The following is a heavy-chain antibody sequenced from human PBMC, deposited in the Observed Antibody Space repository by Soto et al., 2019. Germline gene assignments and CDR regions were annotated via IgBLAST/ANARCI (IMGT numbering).Heavy chain of an antibody. CDR2: IYWDDDK. CDR1: GFSLSTSGVG. CDR3: AHRLGGIGVAGTFDY. J-gene: IGHJ4*02. D-gene: IGHD6-19*01. Sequence: QITLKESGPTLVKPTQTLTLTCTFSGFSLSTSGVGVGWIRQPPGQALEWLALIYWDDDKRYSPSLKSRLTITKDTSKNQVVLTMTNMDPVDTATYYCAHRLGGIGVAGTFDYWGQGTLVTVSS. V-gene: IGHV2-5*02.